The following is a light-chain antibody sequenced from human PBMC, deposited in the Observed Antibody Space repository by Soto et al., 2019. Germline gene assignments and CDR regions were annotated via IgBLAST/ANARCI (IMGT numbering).Light chain of an antibody. CDR2: KAS. Sequence: DLQMTQSPSTLSASVGDRVTITCRASQTISTWLAWYQQKPGKAPKLLIYKASSLEGGVPSRFSGRGSGKEFNIPLSRPQPDDFATYYRQKYNSFPPTFGGGTTVDIK. V-gene: IGKV1-5*03. CDR3: QKYNSFPPT. CDR1: QTISTW. J-gene: IGKJ4*01.